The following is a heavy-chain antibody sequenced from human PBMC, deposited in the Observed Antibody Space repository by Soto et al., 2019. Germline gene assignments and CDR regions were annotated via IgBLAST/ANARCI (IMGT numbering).Heavy chain of an antibody. V-gene: IGHV3-30*03. CDR2: ISSDGSNE. CDR3: AGSMTYFDY. D-gene: IGHD2-21*02. Sequence: GGSLRLSCAASGSTFRSYGMQWVRQAPGKGLEWVAVISSDGSNEYYADSVKGRFTISRDNSKDALYLQMNSLRAEDTAVYYCAGSMTYFDYWGQGTLVTVSS. CDR1: GSTFRSYG. J-gene: IGHJ4*02.